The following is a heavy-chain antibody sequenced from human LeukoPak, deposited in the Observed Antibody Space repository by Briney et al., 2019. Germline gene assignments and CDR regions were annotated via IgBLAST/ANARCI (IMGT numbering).Heavy chain of an antibody. D-gene: IGHD2-15*01. Sequence: GESLKISCKGSGYSFTSYWIGWVRQMPGKGLEWRGIIYPGDSDTRYSPSFQGQVTISADKSISTAYLQWSSLKASDTAMYYCARHPNIVVVVAATLTGFDPWGQGTLVTVSS. CDR2: IYPGDSDT. CDR3: ARHPNIVVVVAATLTGFDP. V-gene: IGHV5-51*01. J-gene: IGHJ5*02. CDR1: GYSFTSYW.